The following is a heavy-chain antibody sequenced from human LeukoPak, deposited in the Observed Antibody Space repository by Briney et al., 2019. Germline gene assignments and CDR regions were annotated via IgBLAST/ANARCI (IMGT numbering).Heavy chain of an antibody. CDR3: ARASYGSSSGAFDY. V-gene: IGHV4-31*03. Sequence: SETLSLTCTVSGGSISSGGYYWSWIRQHPGKGLEWIGYIYYSGGTYYNPSLKSRVTISVDTSKNQFSLKLSSVTAADTAVYYCARASYGSSSGAFDYWGQGTLVTVSS. CDR1: GGSISSGGYY. CDR2: IYYSGGT. D-gene: IGHD6-6*01. J-gene: IGHJ4*02.